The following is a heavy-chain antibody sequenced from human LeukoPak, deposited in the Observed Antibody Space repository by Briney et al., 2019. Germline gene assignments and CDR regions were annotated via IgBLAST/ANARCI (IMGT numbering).Heavy chain of an antibody. J-gene: IGHJ4*02. Sequence: SGTLSLTCGVSGGSISSTNWWSWVRPPPGKGLEWIGEVHLSGATNYNLSLESRVSMSIDKSKNHLSLEVTSVTAADTAIYYCTRESGAFSPFGFWGQGTLVTVSS. CDR2: VHLSGAT. V-gene: IGHV4-4*02. D-gene: IGHD1-26*01. CDR1: GGSISSTNW. CDR3: TRESGAFSPFGF.